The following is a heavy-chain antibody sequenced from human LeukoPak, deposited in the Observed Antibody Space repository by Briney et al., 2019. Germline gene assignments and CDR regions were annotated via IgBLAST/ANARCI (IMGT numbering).Heavy chain of an antibody. CDR1: GFTFSSYG. Sequence: GGSLRLSCAAPGFTFSSYGMHWVRQAPGKGLEWVAVIWYGGSNKSYADSVKGRFTISRDNSKHTLYLQMNSLRAEDTAVYYCARETYCSGGSCYPDYWGQGTLVTVSS. J-gene: IGHJ4*02. D-gene: IGHD2-15*01. CDR2: IWYGGSNK. V-gene: IGHV3-33*01. CDR3: ARETYCSGGSCYPDY.